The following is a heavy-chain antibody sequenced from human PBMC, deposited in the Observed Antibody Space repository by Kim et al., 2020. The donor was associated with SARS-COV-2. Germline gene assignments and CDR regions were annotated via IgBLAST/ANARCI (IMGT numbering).Heavy chain of an antibody. J-gene: IGHJ4*02. D-gene: IGHD3-10*01. CDR3: ARGYGSGTNY. Sequence: SRTGYPDTVKGRVTISSDKAKNTLYLQMNSLRLEDTAVYYCARGYGSGTNYWGQGTLVTVST. CDR2: SRT. V-gene: IGHV3-74*01.